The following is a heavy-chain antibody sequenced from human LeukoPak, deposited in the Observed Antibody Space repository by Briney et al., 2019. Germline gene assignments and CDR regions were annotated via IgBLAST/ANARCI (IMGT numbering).Heavy chain of an antibody. CDR1: GFSFDTHW. CDR2: IKQDGSER. CDR3: ARGDSQSKYRQFDS. D-gene: IGHD3-16*02. Sequence: GGSLRLSCAASGFSFDTHWMSWVRQAPGKGLEWVANIKQDGSERDYVDSVKGRFTISRDNAKNSLYLQMNSLRAEDTGVYYCARGDSQSKYRQFDSWGQGSLVIASS. J-gene: IGHJ4*02. V-gene: IGHV3-7*04.